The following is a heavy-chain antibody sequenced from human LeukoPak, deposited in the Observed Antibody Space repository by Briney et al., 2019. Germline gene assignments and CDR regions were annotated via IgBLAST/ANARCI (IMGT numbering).Heavy chain of an antibody. D-gene: IGHD3-10*01. V-gene: IGHV4-34*01. CDR2: INHSGST. CDR1: GGSFSGYY. J-gene: IGHJ4*02. Sequence: PSETLSLTCAVYGGSFSGYYWSWIRQPPGKGLEWIGEINHSGSTNYNLSLESRVTISVDTSKNQFSLKLSSVTAADTAVYYCARRMVRGFPVKWGQGTLVTVSS. CDR3: ARRMVRGFPVK.